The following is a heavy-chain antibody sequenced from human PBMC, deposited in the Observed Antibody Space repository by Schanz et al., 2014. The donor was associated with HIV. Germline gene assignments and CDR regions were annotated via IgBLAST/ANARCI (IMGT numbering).Heavy chain of an antibody. V-gene: IGHV4-34*01. J-gene: IGHJ6*02. CDR3: GRVSGYYGMDV. CDR2: INHREST. CDR1: GGSFSGYY. D-gene: IGHD6-25*01. Sequence: QVQLQQWGAGLLKPSETLSLKCAVYGGSFSGYYWTWIRQSPGKGLEWLGEINHRESTNYNPSLKRRVTLSVDTSKNQFSLNLSSVTAADTAVYYCGRVSGYYGMDVWGQGTAVTVSS.